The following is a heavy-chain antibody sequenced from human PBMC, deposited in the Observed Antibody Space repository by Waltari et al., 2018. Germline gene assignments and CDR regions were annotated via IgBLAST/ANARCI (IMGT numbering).Heavy chain of an antibody. CDR3: ARVATKTYSSPVPGRPYYYGMDV. CDR1: GFTFRGYW. D-gene: IGHD6-19*01. Sequence: EEQLVESGGGLAQPGESLRLSCAASGFTFRGYWMDWVRHAPGQGRVWVSRINSDGSSTTYADSVKGRFTISRDNAKNTLYVQMNRLRAEDTAVYYCARVATKTYSSPVPGRPYYYGMDVWGQGTTVTVSS. J-gene: IGHJ6*02. CDR2: INSDGSST. V-gene: IGHV3-74*01.